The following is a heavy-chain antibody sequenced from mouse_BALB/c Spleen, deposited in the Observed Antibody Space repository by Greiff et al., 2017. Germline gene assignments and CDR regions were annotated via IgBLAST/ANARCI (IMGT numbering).Heavy chain of an antibody. J-gene: IGHJ4*01. V-gene: IGHV6-6*02. CDR1: GFTFSNYW. CDR2: IRLKSNNYAT. Sequence: EVKVEESGGGLVQPGGSMKLSCVASGFTFSNYWMNWVRQSPEKGLEWVAEIRLKSNNYATHYAESVKGRFTISRDDSKSSVYLQMNNLRAEDTVMYYCTRLLRPYYYAMDYWGQGTSVTVSS. CDR3: TRLLRPYYYAMDY. D-gene: IGHD1-2*01.